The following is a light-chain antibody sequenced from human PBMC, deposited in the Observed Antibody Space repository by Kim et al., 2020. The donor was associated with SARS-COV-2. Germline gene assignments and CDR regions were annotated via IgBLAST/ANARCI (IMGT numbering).Light chain of an antibody. V-gene: IGLV3-19*01. CDR1: SLRSYY. CDR3: NSRDSSGNHPWW. CDR2: GKN. J-gene: IGLJ3*02. Sequence: SSELTQDPAVSVALGQTVRITCQGDSLRSYYASWYQQKPGQAPVLVIYGKNNRPSGIPDRFSGSSSGNTASLTITGAQAEDEADYYCNSRDSSGNHPWWFGGGTQLTVL.